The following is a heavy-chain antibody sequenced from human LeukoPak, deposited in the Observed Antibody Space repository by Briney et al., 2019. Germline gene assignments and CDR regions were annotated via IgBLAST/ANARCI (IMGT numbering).Heavy chain of an antibody. D-gene: IGHD3-10*01. Sequence: GGSLRLSCAASGFTFSSYGMYWVRQAPGKGLEWVAFIRYDGSNKYYADSVKGRFTISRDNAKNSLYLQMNSLRAEDTAVYYCARDGSGGPSVAQGRLYMDVWGKGTTVTVSS. CDR3: ARDGSGGPSVAQGRLYMDV. CDR2: IRYDGSNK. V-gene: IGHV3-30*02. J-gene: IGHJ6*03. CDR1: GFTFSSYG.